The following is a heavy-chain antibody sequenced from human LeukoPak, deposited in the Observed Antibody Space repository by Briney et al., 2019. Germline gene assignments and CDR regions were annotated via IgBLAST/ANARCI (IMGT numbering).Heavy chain of an antibody. J-gene: IGHJ6*02. CDR2: IYHSGST. Sequence: SQTLSLTCAVSGGSISSGGYSWSWIRQPPGKGLEWIGYIYHSGSTYYNPSLKSRVTISVDRSKNQFSLKLSSVTAVDTAVYYCARVRPYYYYGMDVWGQGTTVTVSS. V-gene: IGHV4-30-2*01. CDR3: ARVRPYYYYGMDV. CDR1: GGSISSGGYS.